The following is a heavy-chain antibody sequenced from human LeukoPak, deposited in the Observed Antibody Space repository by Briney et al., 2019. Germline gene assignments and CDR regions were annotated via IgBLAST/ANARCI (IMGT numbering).Heavy chain of an antibody. Sequence: GGSLRLSCAASGFTVNNNYMTWVRQAPGKGLEWVSVIYSNNTTYYADSVKGRFTISRDSSKNTLYVQMNSLRAEDTAVYYCAKNYYDSSGLFDYWGQGTLVIVSS. V-gene: IGHV3-53*01. CDR2: IYSNNTT. D-gene: IGHD3-22*01. CDR3: AKNYYDSSGLFDY. J-gene: IGHJ4*02. CDR1: GFTVNNNY.